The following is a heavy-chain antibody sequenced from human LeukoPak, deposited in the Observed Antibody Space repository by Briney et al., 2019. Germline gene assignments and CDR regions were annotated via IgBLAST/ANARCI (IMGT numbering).Heavy chain of an antibody. CDR3: ARRFLGNWFDP. J-gene: IGHJ5*02. Sequence: ASVKVSCKASGGTFSSYAISWVRQAPGQGLEWMGWINPNSGGTNYAQKFQGRVTMTRDTSISTAYMELSRLRSDDTAVYYCARRFLGNWFDPWGQGTLVTVSS. D-gene: IGHD3-3*01. CDR1: GGTFSSYA. V-gene: IGHV1-2*02. CDR2: INPNSGGT.